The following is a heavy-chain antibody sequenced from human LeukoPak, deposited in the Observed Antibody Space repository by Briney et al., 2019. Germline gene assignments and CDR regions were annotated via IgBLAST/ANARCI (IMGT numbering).Heavy chain of an antibody. V-gene: IGHV3-53*01. CDR1: GFTVSSNY. CDR3: ARGCSSTSCYGFDY. Sequence: GGSLRLSCAASGFTVSSNYMSWVRQAPGKGLEWVSAIYSGGSTYYADSVKGRFTISRDNSKNTLYLQMNSLRAEDTAVYYCARGCSSTSCYGFDYWGQGTLVTVSS. J-gene: IGHJ4*02. D-gene: IGHD2-2*01. CDR2: IYSGGST.